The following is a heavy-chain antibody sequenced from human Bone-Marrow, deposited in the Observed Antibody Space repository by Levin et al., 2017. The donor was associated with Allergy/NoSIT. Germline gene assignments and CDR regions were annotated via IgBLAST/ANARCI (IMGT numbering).Heavy chain of an antibody. V-gene: IGHV4-4*02. Sequence: SETLSLTCAVSGASITSSDWWTWVRQPPGKGLEWIGEVYHSGTTNYNPSLKSRVTMSIDKSKNQFSLKVTSVIAADTAAYYCARARGGSSSRYFQHWGQGTLVTVSS. CDR2: VYHSGTT. J-gene: IGHJ1*01. CDR3: ARARGGSSSRYFQH. D-gene: IGHD6-6*01. CDR1: GASITSSDW.